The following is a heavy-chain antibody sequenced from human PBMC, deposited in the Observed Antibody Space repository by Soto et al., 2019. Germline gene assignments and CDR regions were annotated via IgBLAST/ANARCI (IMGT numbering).Heavy chain of an antibody. CDR1: GFTFISYA. D-gene: IGHD6-13*01. V-gene: IGHV3-23*01. Sequence: PGGFLRLSCAASGFTFISYAMSWVRQAPGKGLEWVSAISGSGGSTYYADSVKGRFTISRDNSKNTLYLQMNSLRAEDTAVYYCAYSSTPFDYWGQGTLVTVSS. CDR2: ISGSGGST. J-gene: IGHJ4*02. CDR3: AYSSTPFDY.